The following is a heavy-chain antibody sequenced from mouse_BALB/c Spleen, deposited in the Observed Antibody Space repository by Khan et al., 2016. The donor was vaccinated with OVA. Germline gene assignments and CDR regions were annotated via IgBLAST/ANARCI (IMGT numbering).Heavy chain of an antibody. CDR2: MHFSGRT. V-gene: IGHV3-1*02. Sequence: EVKLLESGPDLVEPSQSLSLTCTVTGYSITSDYSWHWIRQFPGNKLEWLGYMHFSGRTTYNPSLKSRIAITRDTSKNQFFLQLNSVTTEDSATYYCSIFDYDGIDHWGQGTTLTVSS. D-gene: IGHD2-4*01. CDR3: SIFDYDGIDH. J-gene: IGHJ2*01. CDR1: GYSITSDYS.